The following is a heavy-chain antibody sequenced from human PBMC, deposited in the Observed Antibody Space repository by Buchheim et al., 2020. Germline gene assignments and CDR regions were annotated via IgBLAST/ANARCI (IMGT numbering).Heavy chain of an antibody. CDR3: ARGGTWDSYYFGMDV. Sequence: EVRLVESGGDLVQPGGSLRLSCAASGFTFSDYWMRWVRQAPGKGLEWVANTRQDGSENYYVDSVKGRFTISRDNAKKLPYLQMNSLRAEDTAVYYCARGGTWDSYYFGMDVWGQGTT. CDR2: TRQDGSEN. V-gene: IGHV3-7*01. CDR1: GFTFSDYW. J-gene: IGHJ6*02. D-gene: IGHD2-15*01.